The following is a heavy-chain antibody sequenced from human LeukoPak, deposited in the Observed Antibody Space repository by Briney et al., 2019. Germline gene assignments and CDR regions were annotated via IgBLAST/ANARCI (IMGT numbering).Heavy chain of an antibody. CDR1: GLTFSSYA. CDR3: AKERGVGATAGSLATLDN. J-gene: IGHJ4*02. Sequence: GGSLRLSCAASGLTFSSYAMSWVRLAPGKGLEWVSSISASGISTYYEDSVRGRFTISRDNSESTLFLQMNSLRVEDTAVYFCAKERGVGATAGSLATLDNWGQGTLVTVSS. CDR2: ISASGIST. V-gene: IGHV3-23*01. D-gene: IGHD1-26*01.